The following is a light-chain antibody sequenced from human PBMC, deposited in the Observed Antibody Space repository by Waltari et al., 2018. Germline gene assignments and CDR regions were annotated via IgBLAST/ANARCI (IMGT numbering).Light chain of an antibody. CDR3: LQHNSYPQT. CDR1: QDIRND. CDR2: AGL. V-gene: IGKV1-17*02. Sequence: DIQITQSPSSLSASVGDRVNITWRASQDIRNDLGWFQQKPGKARKPLIYAGLRLQSGVPSRFSGSWFGTEFTLTIPDLQPDEFATYYCLQHNSYPQTFGQGTKGDFK. J-gene: IGKJ1*01.